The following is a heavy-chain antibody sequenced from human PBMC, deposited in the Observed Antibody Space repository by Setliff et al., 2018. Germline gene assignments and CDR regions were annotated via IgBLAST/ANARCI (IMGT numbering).Heavy chain of an antibody. CDR1: EFSLSDFH. V-gene: IGHV3-73*01. CDR2: VRRKTNSYAT. CDR3: ARRGVGMGMDV. J-gene: IGHJ6*03. D-gene: IGHD2-2*01. Sequence: PGGSLSLSCAASEFSLSDFHMHWVRQAPGKGLEWVGRVRRKTNSYATAYSASLKGRFTISRGDSKNTAYLQMNSLQSEDTAVYYCARRGVGMGMDVWGKGTTVTVSS.